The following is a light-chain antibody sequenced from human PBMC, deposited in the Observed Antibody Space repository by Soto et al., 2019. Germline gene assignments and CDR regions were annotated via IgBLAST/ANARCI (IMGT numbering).Light chain of an antibody. J-gene: IGKJ5*01. V-gene: IGKV3D-20*02. CDR1: QNIINNIY. CDR2: HAS. Sequence: EIVLTQSPGTLSLSPGERATLSCRASQNIINNIYLAWYQQKPGRAPRLLIWHASNRATGIPDRFSGSGSGTDFTLTISRLEPEDFAVYYCQQRSNWPPITFGQGTRLEIK. CDR3: QQRSNWPPIT.